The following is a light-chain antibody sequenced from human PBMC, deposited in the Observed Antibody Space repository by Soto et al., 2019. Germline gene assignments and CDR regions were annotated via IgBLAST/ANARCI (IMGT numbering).Light chain of an antibody. J-gene: IGKJ4*01. Sequence: IQLTQSPSSLSASVGDRVTITCRASQGISSYLAWYQQKPGKAPKLLIYAASTLQSGVPSRFSGSGSGTDFNLAICSLQPEDFATYYCQQLNSYPQLTFGGGTKVEIK. CDR2: AAS. CDR1: QGISSY. V-gene: IGKV1-9*01. CDR3: QQLNSYPQLT.